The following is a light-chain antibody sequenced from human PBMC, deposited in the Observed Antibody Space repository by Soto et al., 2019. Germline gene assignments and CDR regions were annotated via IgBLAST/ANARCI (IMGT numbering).Light chain of an antibody. CDR2: GNK. V-gene: IGLV1-40*01. CDR1: SSNMGAGYE. Sequence: QSVLVQPPSVSGAPGRTVIISCTGSSSNMGAGYEVHWYQQLPRTAPRLLIYGNKYRPSGVPDRFSGSKSGTSASLAITGLQPEDEADYYCQSYDTSLRGWVFGGGTKVTVL. J-gene: IGLJ3*02. CDR3: QSYDTSLRGWV.